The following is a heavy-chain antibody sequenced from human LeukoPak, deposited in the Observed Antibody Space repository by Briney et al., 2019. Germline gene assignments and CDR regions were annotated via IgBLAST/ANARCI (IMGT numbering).Heavy chain of an antibody. V-gene: IGHV5-51*01. CDR1: GYSFTSYW. CDR2: IYPGDSDT. J-gene: IGHJ4*02. D-gene: IGHD3-22*01. Sequence: GESLKTSCKGSGYSFTSYWIGWVRQLPGKGLEWMGIIYPGDSDTRYSPSFQGQVTISADKSIRTAYLQWSSLKASDTAMYYCARQGYDSSGYSYYFDYWGQGTLVTVSS. CDR3: ARQGYDSSGYSYYFDY.